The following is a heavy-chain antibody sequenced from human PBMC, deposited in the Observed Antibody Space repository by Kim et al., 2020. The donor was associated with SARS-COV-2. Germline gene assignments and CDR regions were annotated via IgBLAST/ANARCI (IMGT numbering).Heavy chain of an antibody. Sequence: GGSLRLSCAASGFIFSNYDMSWVRQAPGKGLEWVSALSDVGGTTYYADSVKGRFTVSRDNSKNTLYLQVNGLRVEDTAVYYCARHWGSGTYYNFLDSWGPRTLVTVSP. V-gene: IGHV3-23*01. CDR1: GFIFSNYD. D-gene: IGHD3-10*01. CDR2: LSDVGGTT. CDR3: ARHWGSGTYYNFLDS. J-gene: IGHJ5*01.